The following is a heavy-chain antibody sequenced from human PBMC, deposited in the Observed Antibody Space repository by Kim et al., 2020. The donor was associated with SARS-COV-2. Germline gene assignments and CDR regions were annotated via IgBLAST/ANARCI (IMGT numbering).Heavy chain of an antibody. Sequence: ASVKVSCKASGYSFSSYAMHWVRQAPGQRLEWMGWINAGNGNTEYSQKFQGRFTITRDTSASTAYMELSSLRSEDTALYYCARVPGIAVAGGDYWGQGTL. CDR3: ARVPGIAVAGGDY. V-gene: IGHV1-3*01. D-gene: IGHD6-19*01. CDR2: INAGNGNT. CDR1: GYSFSSYA. J-gene: IGHJ4*02.